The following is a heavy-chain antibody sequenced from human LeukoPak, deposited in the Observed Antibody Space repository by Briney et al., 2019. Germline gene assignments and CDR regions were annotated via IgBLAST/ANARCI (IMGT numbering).Heavy chain of an antibody. D-gene: IGHD6-13*01. Sequence: SETLSLTCTVSGGSISSYYWSWIRQPPGKGLEWIGYIYYSGSTNYNPSLKSRVTISVDTSKNQFSLKLNSVTAADTAVYYCASAGSLIAAAGTGYYYMDVWGRGTTVTVSS. V-gene: IGHV4-59*01. CDR2: IYYSGST. CDR3: ASAGSLIAAAGTGYYYMDV. CDR1: GGSISSYY. J-gene: IGHJ6*03.